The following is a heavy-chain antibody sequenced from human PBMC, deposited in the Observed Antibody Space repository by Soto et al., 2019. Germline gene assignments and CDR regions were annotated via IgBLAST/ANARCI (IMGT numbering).Heavy chain of an antibody. CDR3: TGPYNDDGSGNLFDY. Sequence: QVQLVESGGGVVQPGRSLRLSCAASGFTFSSYAMHWVRQAPGKGLEWVAVISYDGSNKYYADSVKGRFTISRDNSKNTLYLQMNSLRAEDTAVYYCTGPYNDDGSGNLFDYWGQGTLVTVSS. CDR1: GFTFSSYA. D-gene: IGHD3-10*01. CDR2: ISYDGSNK. V-gene: IGHV3-30-3*01. J-gene: IGHJ4*02.